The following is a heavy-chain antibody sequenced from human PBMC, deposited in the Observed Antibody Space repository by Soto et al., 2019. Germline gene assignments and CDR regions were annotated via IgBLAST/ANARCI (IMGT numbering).Heavy chain of an antibody. CDR3: AKGTSSEFLLSFDD. CDR1: GFPSSTYGFSTYA. D-gene: IGHD3-10*01. CDR2: ITGSGGHS. Sequence: PWCCIGLSCLASGFPSSTYGFSTYAITWVRQPPGKGLEWVSVITGSGGHSYYADSVKGRFTISRDNSRNTLFLQMDSLRADDTAVYFCAKGTSSEFLLSFDDWGHGTLVTVSS. J-gene: IGHJ4*01. V-gene: IGHV3-23*01.